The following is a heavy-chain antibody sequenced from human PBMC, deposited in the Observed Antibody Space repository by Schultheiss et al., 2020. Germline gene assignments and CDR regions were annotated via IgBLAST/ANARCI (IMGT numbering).Heavy chain of an antibody. CDR2: ISYDGSNK. V-gene: IGHV3-30*03. J-gene: IGHJ4*02. CDR3: ARVAVAGSGSSADYFDY. D-gene: IGHD6-19*01. Sequence: GGSLRLSCAASGFTFSSYGMHWVRQAPGKGLEWVAVISYDGSNKYYADSVKGRFTISRDNSKNTLYLQMNSLRVEDTAVYYCARVAVAGSGSSADYFDYWGQGTLVTVSA. CDR1: GFTFSSYG.